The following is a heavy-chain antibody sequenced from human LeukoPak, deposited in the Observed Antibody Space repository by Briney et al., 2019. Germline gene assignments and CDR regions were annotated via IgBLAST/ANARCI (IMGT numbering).Heavy chain of an antibody. J-gene: IGHJ4*02. CDR3: ARDRCSGGSCAFDY. CDR1: GYTFTSYG. Sequence: ASVKVSCKASGYTFTSYGISWVRQAPGQGLEWMGWISAYNGNTNYAQKLQGRVTMTADTSTSTAYMELRSLTSDDTAVYYCARDRCSGGSCAFDYWGQGTLVTVSS. V-gene: IGHV1-18*01. CDR2: ISAYNGNT. D-gene: IGHD2-15*01.